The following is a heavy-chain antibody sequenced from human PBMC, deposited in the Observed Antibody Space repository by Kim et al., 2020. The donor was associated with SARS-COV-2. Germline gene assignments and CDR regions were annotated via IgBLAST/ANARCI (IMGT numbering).Heavy chain of an antibody. CDR2: INQDGRNQ. CDR1: GFTFSSCG. D-gene: IGHD3-16*01. Sequence: GGSLRLSCGASGFTFSSCGMSWVRQAPGKGLEWMANINQDGRNQNYADSVKGRFTISRDNAKNSLYLHMDSLRAEDTAVYYCARDPLGDWSFDLWGRGTLVTVSS. J-gene: IGHJ2*01. V-gene: IGHV3-7*01. CDR3: ARDPLGDWSFDL.